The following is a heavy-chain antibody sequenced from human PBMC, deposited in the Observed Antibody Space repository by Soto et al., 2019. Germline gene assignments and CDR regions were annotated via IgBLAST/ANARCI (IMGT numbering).Heavy chain of an antibody. CDR2: ISSSSSYI. D-gene: IGHD6-19*01. V-gene: IGHV3-21*01. Sequence: PGGSLRLSCAASGFTFSSYSMNWVRQAPGKGLEWVSSISSSSSYIYYADSVKGRFTISRDNAKNSLYLQMNSLRAEDTAVYYCARDSRPATRIEVAGFDPWGQGTLVTVSS. J-gene: IGHJ5*02. CDR3: ARDSRPATRIEVAGFDP. CDR1: GFTFSSYS.